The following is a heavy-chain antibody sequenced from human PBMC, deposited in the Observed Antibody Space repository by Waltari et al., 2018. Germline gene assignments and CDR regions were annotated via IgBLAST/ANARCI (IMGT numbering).Heavy chain of an antibody. V-gene: IGHV3-23*01. D-gene: IGHD3-16*01. CDR3: AKDYLGTVPDAFDI. CDR1: AFPFSSCA. CDR2: ISASGGST. Sequence: EVQLLESGGDLVQPGVSLRLSCQASAFPFSSCALTWGPRAPGKGLEWVAAISASGGSTYYADSVKGRFTISRDNSKNTLYVQMDSLRAEDTAVYYCAKDYLGTVPDAFDIWGQGTMVTVSS. J-gene: IGHJ3*02.